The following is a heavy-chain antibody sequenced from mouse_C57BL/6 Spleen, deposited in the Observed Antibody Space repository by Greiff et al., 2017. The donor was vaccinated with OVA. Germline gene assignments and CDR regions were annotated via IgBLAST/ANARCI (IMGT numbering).Heavy chain of an antibody. CDR3: ARGEDSDRGAWFAY. D-gene: IGHD3-2*01. Sequence: EVQLQQSGPELVKPGASVKIPCKASGYTFTDYNMDWVKQSHGKSLEWIGDINPNNGGTIYNQKFKGKATLTVDKSSSTAYMELRSLTSEDTAVYYCARGEDSDRGAWFAYWGQGTLVTVSA. CDR2: INPNNGGT. CDR1: GYTFTDYN. J-gene: IGHJ3*01. V-gene: IGHV1-18*01.